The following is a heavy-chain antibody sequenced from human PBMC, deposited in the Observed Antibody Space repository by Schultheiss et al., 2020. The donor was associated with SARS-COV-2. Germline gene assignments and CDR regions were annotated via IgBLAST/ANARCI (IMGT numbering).Heavy chain of an antibody. Sequence: GESLKISCTASGFTFGDYAMSWFRQAPGKGLEWVGFIRSKAYGGTTEYAASVKGRFTISRDDSKSIAYLQMNSLKTEDTAVYYCTRDSRGGDLKSFDYWGQGTLVTVSS. J-gene: IGHJ4*02. CDR3: TRDSRGGDLKSFDY. D-gene: IGHD2-21*01. CDR1: GFTFGDYA. CDR2: IRSKAYGGTT. V-gene: IGHV3-49*03.